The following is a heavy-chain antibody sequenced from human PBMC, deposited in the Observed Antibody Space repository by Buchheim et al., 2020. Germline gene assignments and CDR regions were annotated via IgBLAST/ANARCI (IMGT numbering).Heavy chain of an antibody. V-gene: IGHV3-30-3*01. J-gene: IGHJ6*02. CDR1: GFTFSSYA. D-gene: IGHD3-10*01. CDR3: ARGRVPYYYYGMDV. CDR2: ISYDGSNK. Sequence: QVQLVESGGGMVQPGRSLRLSCAASGFTFSSYAMHWVRQAPGKGLEWVAVISYDGSNKYYADSVKGRFTISRDNSKNTLYLQMNSLRAEDTAVYYCARGRVPYYYYGMDVWGQGTT.